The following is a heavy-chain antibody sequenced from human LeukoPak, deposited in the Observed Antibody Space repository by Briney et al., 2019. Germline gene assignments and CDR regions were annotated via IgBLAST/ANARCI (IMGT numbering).Heavy chain of an antibody. CDR1: GFTFSSYA. J-gene: IGHJ3*02. CDR3: ARADWLSIRAFDI. CDR2: ISYDGSNK. Sequence: GGSLRLSCAASGFTFSSYAMHWVRQAPGKGLEWVAVISYDGSNKYYADSVKGRFTISRDNSKNTLYLQMNSLRAEDTAVYYCARADWLSIRAFDIWGQGTMVTVSS. V-gene: IGHV3-30-3*01. D-gene: IGHD3/OR15-3a*01.